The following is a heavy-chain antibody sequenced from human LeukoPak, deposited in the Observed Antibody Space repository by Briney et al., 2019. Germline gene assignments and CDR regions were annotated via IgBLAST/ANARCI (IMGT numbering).Heavy chain of an antibody. CDR1: GGSISSGSYY. D-gene: IGHD6-13*01. V-gene: IGHV4-61*02. CDR2: IYTSGST. Sequence: PSQTLSLTCTVSGGSISSGSYYWGWIRQPAGKGLEWIGRIYTSGSTNYNPSLKSRVTISVDTSKNQFSLKLSSVTAADTAVYYCARVAAAGIWYSGYYYYYYMDVWGKGTTVTISS. J-gene: IGHJ6*03. CDR3: ARVAAAGIWYSGYYYYYYMDV.